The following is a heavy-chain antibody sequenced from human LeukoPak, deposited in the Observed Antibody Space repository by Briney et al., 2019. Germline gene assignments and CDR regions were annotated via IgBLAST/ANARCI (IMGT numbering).Heavy chain of an antibody. D-gene: IGHD6-13*01. CDR3: ARGLPAPEGLHAFDV. V-gene: IGHV1-2*02. Sequence: GASVKVSCKASGYTFTGYYMHWVRQAPGQGLEWMGWINPNSGGTNYVQKFQGRVTMTRDTSISTAYMELSRLRSDDTAVYYCARGLPAPEGLHAFDVWGQGTMVTVSS. CDR1: GYTFTGYY. J-gene: IGHJ3*01. CDR2: INPNSGGT.